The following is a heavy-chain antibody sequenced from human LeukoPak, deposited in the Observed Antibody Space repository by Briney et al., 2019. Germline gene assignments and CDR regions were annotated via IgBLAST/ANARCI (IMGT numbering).Heavy chain of an antibody. D-gene: IGHD3-22*01. J-gene: IGHJ4*02. CDR3: AKGENYYDSSGYIDY. CDR1: GFTFSSYA. V-gene: IGHV3-23*01. Sequence: GGSLRLSCAASGFTFSSYAMSWVRQAPGKGLEWVSAISGSGGSTYYADSVKGRFTISRDNSKNTLYLQMNSLRAEDTAVYYCAKGENYYDSSGYIDYWGQETLVTVSS. CDR2: ISGSGGST.